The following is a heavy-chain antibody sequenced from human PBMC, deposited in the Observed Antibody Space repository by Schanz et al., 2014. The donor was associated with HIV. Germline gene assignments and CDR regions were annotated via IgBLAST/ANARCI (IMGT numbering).Heavy chain of an antibody. J-gene: IGHJ4*02. CDR3: ARDQGYCAGSTCYSWYYFDS. D-gene: IGHD2-21*02. Sequence: QVQLVESGGGVVQPGRSRRLSCAVSGFIFNGYYLTWIRQAPGKGLEWVSSIDSDGESKFYTDSVEGRFTVSRDNAKNSLFLQMNSLRVEATAVYYCARDQGYCAGSTCYSWYYFDSWGQGTPVTVSS. CDR2: IDSDGESK. V-gene: IGHV3-11*01. CDR1: GFIFNGYY.